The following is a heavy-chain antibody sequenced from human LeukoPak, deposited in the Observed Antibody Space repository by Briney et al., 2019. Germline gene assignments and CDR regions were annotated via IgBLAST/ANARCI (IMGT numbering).Heavy chain of an antibody. V-gene: IGHV4-59*01. CDR2: IYYSGRT. Sequence: PSETLSLTCTVSGGSISSYYWSWIRQPPGKGLEWIGNIYYSGRTNYNPSLKSRVTISVDTSKNQFSLKLSSVTAADTAVYYCARGPDYGDYGGAFDIWGQGTMVTASS. J-gene: IGHJ3*02. CDR3: ARGPDYGDYGGAFDI. CDR1: GGSISSYY. D-gene: IGHD4-17*01.